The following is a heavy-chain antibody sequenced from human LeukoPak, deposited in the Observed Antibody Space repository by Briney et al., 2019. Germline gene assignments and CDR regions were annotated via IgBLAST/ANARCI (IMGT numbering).Heavy chain of an antibody. CDR1: GFVFRNYF. Sequence: SLRLSCAASGFVFRNYFMSWVRQAPGKGLEWVAVISYDGSNKYYADSVKGRFTISRDNSKNTLYLQMNSLRAEDTAVYYCANTIAAAGYWGQGALVTVSS. V-gene: IGHV3-30-3*01. D-gene: IGHD6-13*01. CDR3: ANTIAAAGY. CDR2: ISYDGSNK. J-gene: IGHJ4*02.